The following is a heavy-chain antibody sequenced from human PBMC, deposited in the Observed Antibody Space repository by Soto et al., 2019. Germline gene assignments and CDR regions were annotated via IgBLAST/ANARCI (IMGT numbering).Heavy chain of an antibody. J-gene: IGHJ4*02. CDR3: ARGWYYYDTYGYYYTTIFDS. Sequence: QVQLEQWGAGLLKPSETLSLTCAVYGESFDGYLCSWIRQSPRKGLEWIGEINHSGRTNHQPSLKSRLTMSVDTSKNQFSLKLSSLTAADTAVYYCARGWYYYDTYGYYYTTIFDSWGQGTLVTVSS. CDR1: GESFDGYL. D-gene: IGHD3-22*01. CDR2: INHSGRT. V-gene: IGHV4-34*01.